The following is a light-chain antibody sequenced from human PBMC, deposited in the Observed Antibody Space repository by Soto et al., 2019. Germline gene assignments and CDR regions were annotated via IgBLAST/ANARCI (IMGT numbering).Light chain of an antibody. CDR3: SSYAGSNNHVL. J-gene: IGLJ2*01. CDR2: EVS. V-gene: IGLV2-8*01. CDR1: SSDVGGYNY. Sequence: QSALTQPPSASGSPGQSVTISCTGTSSDVGGYNYVSWYQQHPGKAPKLMIYEVSKRPSGVPDRSSGSKSGNTASLTVSGLQAEDEADYYCSSYAGSNNHVLFGGGTKVTVL.